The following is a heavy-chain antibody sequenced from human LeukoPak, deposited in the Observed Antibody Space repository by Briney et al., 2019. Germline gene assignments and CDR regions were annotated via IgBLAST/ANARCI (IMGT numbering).Heavy chain of an antibody. J-gene: IGHJ4*02. CDR2: ISDSGSIT. Sequence: GGSLILSCAASGFAFSSQAMGWVRQAPGKGLEWVSVISDSGSITYYADSVKGRFTISRDNSKNTLFLQMNSLRAEDTAVYYCAKDARRTSGWYFFDYWGQGTLVTVSS. V-gene: IGHV3-23*01. CDR3: AKDARRTSGWYFFDY. CDR1: GFAFSSQA. D-gene: IGHD6-19*01.